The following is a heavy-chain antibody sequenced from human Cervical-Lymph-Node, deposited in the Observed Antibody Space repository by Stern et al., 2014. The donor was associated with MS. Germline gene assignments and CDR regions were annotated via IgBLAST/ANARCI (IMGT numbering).Heavy chain of an antibody. D-gene: IGHD3-16*01. Sequence: VQLVDSGAEVKKPGASVHVSCKASGYAFTKFAIHWVRQAPGQRLQWMGWIYGGNGNTKYSQTFQGRVTFTQDTSATTAYMEVRSLRSDDTAVYYCARATHYDPQPRDFYYGMDVWGQGTTVIVSS. J-gene: IGHJ6*02. CDR3: ARATHYDPQPRDFYYGMDV. V-gene: IGHV1-3*01. CDR1: GYAFTKFA. CDR2: IYGGNGNT.